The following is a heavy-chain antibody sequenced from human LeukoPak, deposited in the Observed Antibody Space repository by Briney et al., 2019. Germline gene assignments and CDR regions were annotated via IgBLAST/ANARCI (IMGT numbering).Heavy chain of an antibody. CDR2: ISYDGSNK. Sequence: HPGGSLRLSCAASGFTFSSYAMHWVRQAPGKGLEWVAVISYDGSNKYYADSVKGRFTISRDNSKNTLYLQMNSLRVEDTAVYYCARLTAAGRRTDFDYWGQGTLVTVSS. J-gene: IGHJ4*02. CDR1: GFTFSSYA. D-gene: IGHD6-13*01. CDR3: ARLTAAGRRTDFDY. V-gene: IGHV3-30*04.